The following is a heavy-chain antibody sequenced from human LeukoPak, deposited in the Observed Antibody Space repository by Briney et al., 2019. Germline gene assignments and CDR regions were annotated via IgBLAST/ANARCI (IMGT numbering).Heavy chain of an antibody. Sequence: GASLRLSCAASGFTFGTYGMSWVRQAPGKGLEWVSTFGCSGASVYYADSVKGRFTVSRDNSKHTLYLQMNSLRVEDTVVYYGAKSGPYYYAYWGQGTLVTVS. V-gene: IGHV3-23*01. D-gene: IGHD3-10*01. CDR3: AKSGPYYYAY. CDR2: FGCSGASV. J-gene: IGHJ4*02. CDR1: GFTFGTYG.